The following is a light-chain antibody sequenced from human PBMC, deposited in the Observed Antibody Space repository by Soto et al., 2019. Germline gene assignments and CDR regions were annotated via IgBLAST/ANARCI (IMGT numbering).Light chain of an antibody. CDR1: ENVRTF. Sequence: RRPPSTPYLSPVERATLSCRASENVRTFVDWYQQKPGQAPRLLIYGASTRATGIPARFIGNGSGTEFTLTISSLQPDDFATYYCQHYNSYSEAFGQGTKVDIK. V-gene: IGKV3D-15*01. J-gene: IGKJ1*01. CDR2: GAS. CDR3: QHYNSYSEA.